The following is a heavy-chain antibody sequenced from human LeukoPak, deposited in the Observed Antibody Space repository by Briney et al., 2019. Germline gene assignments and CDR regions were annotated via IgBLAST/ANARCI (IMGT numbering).Heavy chain of an antibody. CDR2: ISWNSGKI. Sequence: GRSLRLSCAASGFTFDDYGMNWVRQAPGKGLEWVSGISWNSGKIDYADSVKGRFTISRDNPNNSLYLQMNSLRAEDTALYYCAKASKATAAGSPGYYYYYYMDVWGKGTTVTVSS. CDR3: AKASKATAAGSPGYYYYYYMDV. D-gene: IGHD6-13*01. V-gene: IGHV3-9*01. J-gene: IGHJ6*03. CDR1: GFTFDDYG.